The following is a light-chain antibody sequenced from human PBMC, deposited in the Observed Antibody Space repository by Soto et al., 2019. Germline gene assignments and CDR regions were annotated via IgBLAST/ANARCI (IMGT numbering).Light chain of an antibody. CDR2: DVS. V-gene: IGLV2-11*01. CDR1: GSDVGGYDF. Sequence: QSVLTQPRSVSGSPGQSVTISCTGTGSDVGGYDFVSWYQQHPGKAPKLMIYDVSKRPSGVPDRFSGSKSGSTASPTISGLQADDEADYFCCSFAGTYTVVFGGGTKVTVL. CDR3: CSFAGTYTVV. J-gene: IGLJ2*01.